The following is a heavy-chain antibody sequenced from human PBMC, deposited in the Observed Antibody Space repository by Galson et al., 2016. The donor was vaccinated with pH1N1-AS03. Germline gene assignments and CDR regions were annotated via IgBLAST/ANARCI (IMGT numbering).Heavy chain of an antibody. J-gene: IGHJ4*02. V-gene: IGHV3-30*04. D-gene: IGHD3-10*01. CDR2: ISYDGSQK. CDR1: GLSFSTYA. CDR3: ARDHKVTMLGGVVISSGDMFDY. Sequence: SLRLSCAGSGLSFSTYAIHWVRQAPGKGLEWVAVISYDGSQKYYADSVKGRFTISRDNSKNTLYLQMNGLTAEDTATYYCARDHKVTMLGGVVISSGDMFDYWGQGTLVTVSS.